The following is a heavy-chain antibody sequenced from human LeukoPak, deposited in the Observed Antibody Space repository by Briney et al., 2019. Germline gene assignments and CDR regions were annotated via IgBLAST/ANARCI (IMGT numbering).Heavy chain of an antibody. Sequence: ASVKVSCKASGYTFTSYDINWVRQATGQGLVWMGWMNPNSGNTGYAQKFQGRVTMTRNTSISTAYMELSSLRSEDTAVYYCARSGITIFGNELDFDYWGQGTLVTVSS. CDR2: MNPNSGNT. J-gene: IGHJ4*02. V-gene: IGHV1-8*01. CDR1: GYTFTSYD. CDR3: ARSGITIFGNELDFDY. D-gene: IGHD3-3*01.